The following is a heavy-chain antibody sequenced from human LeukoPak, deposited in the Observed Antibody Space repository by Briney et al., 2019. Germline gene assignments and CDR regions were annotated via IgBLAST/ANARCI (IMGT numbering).Heavy chain of an antibody. V-gene: IGHV7-4-1*02. J-gene: IGHJ5*02. Sequence: ASVKVSCKASGYTFTSYAMNWVRQAPGQGLEWMGWINTNTGNPTYAQGFTGRFVFSLDTSVSTAYLQISSLKAEDTAVYYCARDGSTYYYDSSGYSNWFDPWGQGTLVTVSS. CDR2: INTNTGNP. D-gene: IGHD3-22*01. CDR3: ARDGSTYYYDSSGYSNWFDP. CDR1: GYTFTSYA.